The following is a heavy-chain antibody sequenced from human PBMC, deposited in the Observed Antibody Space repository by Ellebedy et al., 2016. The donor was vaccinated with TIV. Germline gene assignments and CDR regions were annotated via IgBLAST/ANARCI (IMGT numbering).Heavy chain of an antibody. J-gene: IGHJ6*02. CDR2: ISYDGSNK. Sequence: GESLKISXAASGFTFSSYAMHWVRQAPGKGLEWVAVISYDGSNKYYADSVKGRFTISRDNSKNTLYLQMNSLRAEDTAVYYCARGHLGYCSGGSCYGMDVWGQGTTVTVSS. D-gene: IGHD2-15*01. V-gene: IGHV3-30-3*01. CDR3: ARGHLGYCSGGSCYGMDV. CDR1: GFTFSSYA.